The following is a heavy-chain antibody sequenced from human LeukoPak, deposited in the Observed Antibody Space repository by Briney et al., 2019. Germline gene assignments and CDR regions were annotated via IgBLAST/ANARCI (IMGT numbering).Heavy chain of an antibody. CDR2: ISTYNGKT. CDR3: AARSGELPYYFDY. D-gene: IGHD3-10*01. CDR1: GYSFTSCG. J-gene: IGHJ4*02. V-gene: IGHV1-18*01. Sequence: ASMKVSHKASGYSFTSCGIIWMRQAPGQGLEWMGWISTYNGKTSYAQRFQGRVTMTTDTSTSTAYMELRSLRSDDTAVYYCAARSGELPYYFDYWGQGTLVTVSS.